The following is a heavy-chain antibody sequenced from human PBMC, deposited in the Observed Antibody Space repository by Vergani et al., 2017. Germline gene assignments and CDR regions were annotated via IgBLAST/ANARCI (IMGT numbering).Heavy chain of an antibody. J-gene: IGHJ6*03. CDR2: IRYDGSNK. CDR3: ANPYYYDSSGYYYYMDV. Sequence: QVQLVESGGGVVQPGGSLRLSCAASRFTFSSFAMHWVRQAPGKGLEWVAFIRYDGSNKYYADSVKGRFTISRDNSKDTLYLQMNSLRAEDTAVYYCANPYYYDSSGYYYYMDVWGKGTTVTVSS. D-gene: IGHD3-22*01. CDR1: RFTFSSFA. V-gene: IGHV3-30*02.